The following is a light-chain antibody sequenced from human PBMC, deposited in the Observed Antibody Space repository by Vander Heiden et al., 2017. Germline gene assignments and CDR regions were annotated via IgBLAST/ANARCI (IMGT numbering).Light chain of an antibody. J-gene: IGKJ1*01. Sequence: DIQMTQSPSSLSASVGDRVTITCRASQSISSYLNWNQQKTGKAPKLLIYAASSLQSGVPSRFSGSGSGTDFTLTISSLQPEDFATDYCKQSYRTPPTCGQGTKVEIK. CDR2: AAS. CDR1: QSISSY. CDR3: KQSYRTPPT. V-gene: IGKV1-39*01.